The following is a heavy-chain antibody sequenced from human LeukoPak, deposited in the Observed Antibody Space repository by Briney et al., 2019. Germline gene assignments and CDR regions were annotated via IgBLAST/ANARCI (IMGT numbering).Heavy chain of an antibody. V-gene: IGHV1-8*02. J-gene: IGHJ4*02. Sequence: ASVKVSCKASGYTFTGYYMHWVRQAPGQGLEWVGWMNPNSGNTGYAQKFQGRVTMTRHTSISTAYMELSSLRSEDTAMYYCARGLLWFGEVFGYWGQGTLVTVSS. CDR2: MNPNSGNT. CDR1: GYTFTGYY. D-gene: IGHD3-10*01. CDR3: ARGLLWFGEVFGY.